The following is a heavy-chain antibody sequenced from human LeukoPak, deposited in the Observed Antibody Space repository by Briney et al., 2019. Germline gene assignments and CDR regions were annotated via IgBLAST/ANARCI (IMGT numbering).Heavy chain of an antibody. D-gene: IGHD1-26*01. Sequence: KPSETLSLTCAVYGGSFSGYYWRWIRQPPGKGLEWMGEINHSGSTNYNPSPKSRVTISVDTSKNQFSLELSSVTAADTAVYYCARGGSPVGATNDYWGQGTLVTVSS. J-gene: IGHJ4*02. V-gene: IGHV4-34*01. CDR3: ARGGSPVGATNDY. CDR2: INHSGST. CDR1: GGSFSGYY.